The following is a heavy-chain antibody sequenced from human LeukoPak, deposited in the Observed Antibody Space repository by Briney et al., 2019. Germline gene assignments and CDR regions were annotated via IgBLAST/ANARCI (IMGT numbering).Heavy chain of an antibody. D-gene: IGHD6-13*01. CDR3: ARDVWQQLID. J-gene: IGHJ4*02. CDR2: INKDGSKK. Sequence: GGSLRLSCAVSGFTFGSHWMTWVRQAPGRGPECVANINKDGSKKYYVDSVKGRFTISRDNAKNSLYLQMNSLRAEDTAVYYCARDVWQQLIDWGQGTLVTVSS. V-gene: IGHV3-7*01. CDR1: GFTFGSHW.